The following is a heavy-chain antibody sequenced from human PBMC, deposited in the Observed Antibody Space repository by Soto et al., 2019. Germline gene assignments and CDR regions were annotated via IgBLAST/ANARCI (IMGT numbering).Heavy chain of an antibody. CDR2: IIPIFGTA. Sequence: QVQLVQSGAEVEKPGSSVKVSCKASGGTFSSYAISWVRQAPGQGLEWMGGIIPIFGTANYAQKFQGRVTITADESTSTAYMELSSLRSADTPVYYCARGWGGDYFYGMDVWGQGTTVTVSS. J-gene: IGHJ6*02. CDR1: GGTFSSYA. V-gene: IGHV1-69*01. D-gene: IGHD1-26*01. CDR3: ARGWGGDYFYGMDV.